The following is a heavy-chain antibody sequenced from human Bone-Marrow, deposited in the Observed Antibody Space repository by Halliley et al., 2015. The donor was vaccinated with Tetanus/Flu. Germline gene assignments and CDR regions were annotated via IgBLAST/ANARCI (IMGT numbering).Heavy chain of an antibody. D-gene: IGHD2-2*01. J-gene: IGHJ6*02. Sequence: SLRLSCAASGFTFSDYGMNWVRQAAGKGLEWVAIIWYDGTPTYYADPVKGRFTISRDNSKNTLYLQMNSLRAGDTAVYYCARAPYCSSSSCYVGSYHYGMDVWGQGTTVTVSS. CDR3: ARAPYCSSSSCYVGSYHYGMDV. CDR1: GFTFSDYG. CDR2: IWYDGTPT. V-gene: IGHV3-33*01.